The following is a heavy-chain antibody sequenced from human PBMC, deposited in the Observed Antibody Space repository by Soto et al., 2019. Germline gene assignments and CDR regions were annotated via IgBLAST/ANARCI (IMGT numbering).Heavy chain of an antibody. V-gene: IGHV3-23*01. D-gene: IGHD6-13*01. CDR1: GFTFSNYA. J-gene: IGHJ4*02. CDR2: LTGSGGAT. Sequence: EVQLLESGGGLVQPGGSLRLSCAASGFTFSNYAMSWVRQAPGKGLEWVSGLTGSGGATYYADSVKGRLTISRDNSINTLYLQMNSLRAEDTAVYYCAKEGSVTAALDYWGQGILVTVSS. CDR3: AKEGSVTAALDY.